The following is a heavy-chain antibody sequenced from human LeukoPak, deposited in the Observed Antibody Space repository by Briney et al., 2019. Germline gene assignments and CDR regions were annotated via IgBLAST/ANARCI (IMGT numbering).Heavy chain of an antibody. D-gene: IGHD1-1*01. CDR1: GFSFGSYD. CDR2: ITSGGTI. V-gene: IGHV3-48*03. CDR3: ARGRMVTSAGTTAYYGLDV. Sequence: GGSLRLSCAASGFSFGSYDMNWVRQAPGKGLEWISYITSGGTIDYIDSVKGRFTISRDNAKNSLYLQMSSLRAEDTAVYYCARGRMVTSAGTTAYYGLDVWGHGTTVTVSS. J-gene: IGHJ6*02.